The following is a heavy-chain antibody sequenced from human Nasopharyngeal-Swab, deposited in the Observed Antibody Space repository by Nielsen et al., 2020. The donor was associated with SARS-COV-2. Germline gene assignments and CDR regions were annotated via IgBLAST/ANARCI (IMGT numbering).Heavy chain of an antibody. J-gene: IGHJ4*02. CDR2: ISGSGGST. D-gene: IGHD3-3*01. V-gene: IGHV3-23*01. CDR3: AKDHRGRNTLFGVLSDY. CDR1: GFTFSTYA. Sequence: LKISCAASGFTFSTYAMYWVRQPPAKGLEWVSIISGSGGSTYYADSVKGRFTISRDNSKNTVYLQMNNLRAEDTALYYCAKDHRGRNTLFGVLSDYWGQGTLVTVSS.